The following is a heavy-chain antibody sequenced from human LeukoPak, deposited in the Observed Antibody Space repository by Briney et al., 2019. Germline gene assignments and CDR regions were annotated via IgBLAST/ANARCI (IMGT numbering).Heavy chain of an antibody. D-gene: IGHD5-24*01. J-gene: IGHJ4*02. CDR2: IYYSGTT. CDR3: ARVEAATTNSRFGY. Sequence: SQTLSLTCTVSGGSISSGEYYWSWIRQHPGKGLEWIGYIYYSGTTYYNPSLKSRVTISVDTSKNQFSLTSVAAADTAMYYCARVEAATTNSRFGYWGQGALVTVSS. V-gene: IGHV4-31*03. CDR1: GGSISSGEYY.